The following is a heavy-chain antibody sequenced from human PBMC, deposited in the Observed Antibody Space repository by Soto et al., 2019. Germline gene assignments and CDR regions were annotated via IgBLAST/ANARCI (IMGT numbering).Heavy chain of an antibody. CDR1: GYTFTSYG. D-gene: IGHD6-6*01. Sequence: ASVKVSCKASGYTFTSYGINWVRQAPGQGLEWMGWISAYNGNTNYAQKLQGRVTMTTDTPTSTAYMELRSLRSDDTAVYYCARGGGSRYWGSSLGGGGNWFDPWGQGTLVTVSS. CDR2: ISAYNGNT. CDR3: ARGGGSRYWGSSLGGGGNWFDP. J-gene: IGHJ5*02. V-gene: IGHV1-18*04.